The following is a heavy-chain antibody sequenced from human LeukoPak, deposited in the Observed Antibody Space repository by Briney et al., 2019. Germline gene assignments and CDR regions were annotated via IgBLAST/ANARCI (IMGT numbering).Heavy chain of an antibody. CDR1: GYTFTNYG. J-gene: IGHJ6*04. CDR3: ASATLRCSGGSCYEMDV. Sequence: GASVKVSCKASGYTFTNYGITWVRQAPGQGLEWMGWISGYNGHTNYAQKLQGRVTMTTDTSTSTAYMELWSLRSEDTAVYYCASATLRCSGGSCYEMDVWGKGTTVTVSS. V-gene: IGHV1-18*01. D-gene: IGHD2-15*01. CDR2: ISGYNGHT.